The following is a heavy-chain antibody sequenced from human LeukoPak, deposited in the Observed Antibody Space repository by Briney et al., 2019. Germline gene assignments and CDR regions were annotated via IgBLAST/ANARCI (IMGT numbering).Heavy chain of an antibody. D-gene: IGHD3-3*01. CDR1: GFTFDDYG. CDR3: ASTIFGGFDP. V-gene: IGHV3-20*04. Sequence: PGGSLRLSCATSGFTFDDYGMNWVRQAPGKGLQWVSGINWNGGSTGYADSVKGRFTISRDNAKNSLYLQMNSLRAEDTALYYCASTIFGGFDPWGQGTLVTFSS. CDR2: INWNGGST. J-gene: IGHJ5*02.